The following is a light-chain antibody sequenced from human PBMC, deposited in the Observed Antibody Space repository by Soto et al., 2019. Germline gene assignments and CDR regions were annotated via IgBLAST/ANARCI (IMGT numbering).Light chain of an antibody. CDR2: LAS. V-gene: IGKV4-1*01. CDR1: QSVLYSSNNKNY. CDR3: QQYYSTPLT. J-gene: IGKJ4*01. Sequence: DIVMTQSPDSLAVSLGERATINCKSSQSVLYSSNNKNYLAWYQQKPGQPPKLLIYLASTRESGVPDRFSGSGSGTDFPLTISSLQAEDVAVYYCQQYYSTPLTFGGGNKVELK.